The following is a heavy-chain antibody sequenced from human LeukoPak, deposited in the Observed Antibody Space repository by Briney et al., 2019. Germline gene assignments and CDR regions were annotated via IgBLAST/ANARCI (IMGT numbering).Heavy chain of an antibody. V-gene: IGHV3-30*02. D-gene: IGHD6-6*01. CDR3: AKDGGLRYSSSSDFDY. Sequence: GGSLRLSCAASGFTFSSYGMHWVRQAPGKGLEWVAFIRYDGSNKYYADSVKGRFTISRDNSKNTLYLQMNSLRAKDTAVYYCAKDGGLRYSSSSDFDYWGQGTLVTVSS. CDR1: GFTFSSYG. J-gene: IGHJ4*02. CDR2: IRYDGSNK.